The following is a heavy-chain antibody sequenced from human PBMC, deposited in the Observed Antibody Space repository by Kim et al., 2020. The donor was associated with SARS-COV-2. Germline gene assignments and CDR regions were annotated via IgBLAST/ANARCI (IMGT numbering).Heavy chain of an antibody. CDR2: ISGRAGGT. CDR3: AKAEYYDSTKGIEYYYYGMDI. Sequence: GGSLRLSCAASGFTFSSYAMSWVRQAPGKGLEWVSAISGRAGGTYSADSAKGRVTISRDNSKNTLYLQMNSLRAENTAVYYCAKAEYYDSTKGIEYYYYGMDIWGQGTTVTVSS. J-gene: IGHJ6*02. D-gene: IGHD3-22*01. CDR1: GFTFSSYA. V-gene: IGHV3-23*01.